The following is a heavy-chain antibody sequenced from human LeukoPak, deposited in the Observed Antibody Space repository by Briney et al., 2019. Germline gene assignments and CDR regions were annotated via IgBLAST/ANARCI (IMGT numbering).Heavy chain of an antibody. CDR2: IRSKANNYAT. CDR1: GFTFSGSA. V-gene: IGHV3-73*01. D-gene: IGHD4-17*01. CDR3: SSGLSVLRSNNTPVDY. Sequence: GGSLRLSCAASGFTFSGSAMHWVCQASGKGLEWVGRIRSKANNYATAYAASVKGRFTISRDDSKNTAYLQMNSLKTGDTAVYFCSSGLSVLRSNNTPVDYWGQGTLVTVSS. J-gene: IGHJ4*02.